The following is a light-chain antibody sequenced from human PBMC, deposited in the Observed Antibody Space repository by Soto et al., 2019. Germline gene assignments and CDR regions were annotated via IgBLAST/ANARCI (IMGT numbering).Light chain of an antibody. V-gene: IGLV2-14*01. CDR1: SSDVGNYDH. Sequence: QSVLTQPASVSGSPGQSITISCTGTSSDVGNYDHVSWYQQHPGKAPRLMIYDVTNRPSGVSYRFSGSKSGNTASLIISGLQSEDEADDYCSSYTSSNTLVVFGGGTQLTVL. CDR2: DVT. CDR3: SSYTSSNTLVV. J-gene: IGLJ2*01.